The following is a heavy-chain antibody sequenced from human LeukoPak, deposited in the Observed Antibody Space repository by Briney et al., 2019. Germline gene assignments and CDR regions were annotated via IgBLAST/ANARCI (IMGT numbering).Heavy chain of an antibody. Sequence: ETLSLTCTVSAGSISTYFWSWIRQPPGKGLEWVSAISGSGGSTYYADSVKGRFTISRDNSKNTLYLQMNSLRAEDTAVYYCAKDRGLWFGDRYFDLWGRGTLVTVSS. CDR3: AKDRGLWFGDRYFDL. D-gene: IGHD3-10*01. CDR2: ISGSGGST. CDR1: AGSISTYF. V-gene: IGHV3-23*01. J-gene: IGHJ2*01.